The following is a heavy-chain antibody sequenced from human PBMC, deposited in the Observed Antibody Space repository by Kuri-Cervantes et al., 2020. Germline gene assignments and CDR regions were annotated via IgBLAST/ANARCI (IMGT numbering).Heavy chain of an antibody. J-gene: IGHJ4*02. D-gene: IGHD1-26*01. Sequence: ASVKVSCKGSGYSFTSYWIGWVRQMPGKGLEWMGWINPNSGGTNYAQKFQGRVTMTRDTSISTAYMELSRLRSNDTAVYYCARRHRWELLAGPFYDCWGQGTLVTVSS. CDR1: GYSFTSYW. CDR3: ARRHRWELLAGPFYDC. CDR2: INPNSGGT. V-gene: IGHV1-2*02.